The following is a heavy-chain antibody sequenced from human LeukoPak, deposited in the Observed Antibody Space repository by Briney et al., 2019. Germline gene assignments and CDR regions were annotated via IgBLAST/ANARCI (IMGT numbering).Heavy chain of an antibody. D-gene: IGHD3-3*02. CDR2: ISSSGSTI. Sequence: PGGSLRLSCAASGFTFSSYEMNWVRQAPGKGLEWVSYISSSGSTIYYADSVKGRFTISRDNAKNSLYLQMNSLRAEDTAVYYCARELAGYFDYWGQGTLVTVSP. J-gene: IGHJ4*02. CDR1: GFTFSSYE. CDR3: ARELAGYFDY. V-gene: IGHV3-48*03.